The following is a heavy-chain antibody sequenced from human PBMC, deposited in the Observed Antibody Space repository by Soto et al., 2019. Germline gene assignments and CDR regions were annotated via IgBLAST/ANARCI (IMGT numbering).Heavy chain of an antibody. V-gene: IGHV2-5*02. CDR1: GFSLSTSGVG. D-gene: IGHD4-17*01. CDR2: IYWDDDK. CDR3: AHTRLYGDFDY. J-gene: IGHJ4*02. Sequence: QITLKESGPTLVKPTQTLTLTCTFSGFSLSTSGVGVGWIRQPPGKALEWLALIYWDDDKRYSPSLKSRLTITKDPSKNQVVLTMTNLDPVDTATYYGAHTRLYGDFDYWGQGTLVTVSS.